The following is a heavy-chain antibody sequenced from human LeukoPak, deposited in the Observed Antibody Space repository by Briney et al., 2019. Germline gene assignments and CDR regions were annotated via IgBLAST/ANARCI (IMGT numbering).Heavy chain of an antibody. CDR1: GFTFSDYY. CDR2: ISSSSSYT. J-gene: IGHJ4*02. Sequence: PGGSLRLSCAASGFTFSDYYMSWIRQAPGKGLEWVSYISSSSSYTNYADSVKGRFTISRDNAKNSLYLQMNSLRAEDTAAYYCAAGCSSTSCYESFDYWGQGTLVTVSS. V-gene: IGHV3-11*06. D-gene: IGHD2-2*01. CDR3: AAGCSSTSCYESFDY.